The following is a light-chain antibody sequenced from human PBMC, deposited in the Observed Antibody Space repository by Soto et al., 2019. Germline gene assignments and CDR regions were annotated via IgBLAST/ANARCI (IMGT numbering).Light chain of an antibody. V-gene: IGKV3D-11*01. CDR1: QGVSSY. CDR2: DAS. CDR3: QQRSNWSIT. Sequence: EIVLTQSPATLSLSPGERATLSCRASQGVSSYLAWYQQKPGQAPRLLIYDASNRATGIPARFSGSVPGTDFTLTISSLEPEDFAVYYCQQRSNWSITFGQGTRLEIK. J-gene: IGKJ5*01.